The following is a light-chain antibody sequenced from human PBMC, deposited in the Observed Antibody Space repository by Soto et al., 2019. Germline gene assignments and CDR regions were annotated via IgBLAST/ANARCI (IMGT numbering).Light chain of an antibody. Sequence: NVLTQSPATLFLSPGERATLSCRASQNVANYLDWYQQKPGQAPRLLIYESSNRATGIAARFSGSGSGTDFTLTISSLEPEDFAVYYCQQRSIWPQTFGQGTMVDIK. CDR2: ESS. V-gene: IGKV3-11*01. J-gene: IGKJ1*01. CDR1: QNVANY. CDR3: QQRSIWPQT.